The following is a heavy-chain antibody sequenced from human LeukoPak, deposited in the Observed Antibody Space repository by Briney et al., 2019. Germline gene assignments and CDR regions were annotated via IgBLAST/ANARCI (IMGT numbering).Heavy chain of an antibody. Sequence: RASVKVSCKASGGTSSSYAISWVRQAPGQGLEWMGGIIPIFGTANYAQKFQGRVTITTDESTSTAYMELSSLRSEDTAVYYCARDRTQRVVPAARADDAFDIWGQGTMVTVSS. D-gene: IGHD2-2*01. CDR2: IIPIFGTA. J-gene: IGHJ3*02. V-gene: IGHV1-69*05. CDR1: GGTSSSYA. CDR3: ARDRTQRVVPAARADDAFDI.